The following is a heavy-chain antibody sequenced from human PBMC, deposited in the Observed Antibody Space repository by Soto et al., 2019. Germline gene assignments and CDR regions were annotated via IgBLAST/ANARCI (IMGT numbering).Heavy chain of an antibody. D-gene: IGHD5-12*01. J-gene: IGHJ4*02. CDR2: ISGSGGST. Sequence: GGSLRLSCAASGFTFSSYAMSWVRQAPGKGLEWVSAISGSGGSTYYADSVKGRFTISRDNAKNSLYLQMNSLRAEDTAVYYCARAPQYSGYGIDYWGQGTLVTVSS. V-gene: IGHV3-23*01. CDR1: GFTFSSYA. CDR3: ARAPQYSGYGIDY.